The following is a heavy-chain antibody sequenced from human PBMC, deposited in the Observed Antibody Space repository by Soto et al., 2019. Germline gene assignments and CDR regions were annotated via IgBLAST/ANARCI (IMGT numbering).Heavy chain of an antibody. CDR2: MNPNSGNT. CDR1: GYTFTSYD. Sequence: ASVKVSCKASGYTFTSYDINWVRQATGQGLEGMGWMNPNSGNTGYAHKFQGRVTMTRNTSISTAYMELSSLRSEDTAVSFCARNLWFGELFAQRDVWGKGSTGTV. V-gene: IGHV1-8*01. CDR3: ARNLWFGELFAQRDV. D-gene: IGHD3-10*01. J-gene: IGHJ6*03.